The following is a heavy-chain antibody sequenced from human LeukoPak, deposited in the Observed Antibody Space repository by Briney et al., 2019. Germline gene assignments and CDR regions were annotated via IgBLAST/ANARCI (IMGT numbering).Heavy chain of an antibody. J-gene: IGHJ4*02. CDR2: INHSGST. Sequence: SETLSLTCAVYGGSFSGYYWSWIRQPPGKGLEWIGEINHSGSTNYNPSLKSRVTISVDTSKNQFSLKMSSVTAADTAVYYCAREYYDYVWGSYRDRYEEEDWGQGTLVTVSS. V-gene: IGHV4-34*01. CDR1: GGSFSGYY. CDR3: AREYYDYVWGSYRDRYEEED. D-gene: IGHD3-16*02.